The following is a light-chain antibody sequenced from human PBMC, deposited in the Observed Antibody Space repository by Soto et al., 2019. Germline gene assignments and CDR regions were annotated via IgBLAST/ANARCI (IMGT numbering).Light chain of an antibody. Sequence: QSALTQPRSLSGSPGQSVTISCTGTSSDVGTYNYVSWYQQHPGKAPKLMIYDVSQRPSGVPDRFSGSKSGNTASLTISGLQAEDESDYYCCSYAGSYNSVFGGGTKVTVL. CDR1: SSDVGTYNY. V-gene: IGLV2-11*01. CDR2: DVS. CDR3: CSYAGSYNSV. J-gene: IGLJ2*01.